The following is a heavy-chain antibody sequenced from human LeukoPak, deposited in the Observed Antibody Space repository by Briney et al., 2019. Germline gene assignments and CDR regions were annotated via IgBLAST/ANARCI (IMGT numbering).Heavy chain of an antibody. J-gene: IGHJ6*02. Sequence: PSETLSLTCAVYGGSFSGYYWSWIRQPPGKGLEWIGEINHSGSTNYNPSLKSRVTISVDTSKNQFSLKLGSVTAADTAVYYCASVVGAPQYYYYGMDVWGQGTTVTVSS. CDR2: INHSGST. CDR1: GGSFSGYY. D-gene: IGHD1-26*01. CDR3: ASVVGAPQYYYYGMDV. V-gene: IGHV4-34*01.